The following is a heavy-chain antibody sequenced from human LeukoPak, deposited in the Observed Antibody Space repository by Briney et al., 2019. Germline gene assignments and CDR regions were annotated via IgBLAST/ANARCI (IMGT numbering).Heavy chain of an antibody. CDR1: GYNFTSYG. D-gene: IGHD3-10*01. Sequence: ASVKVSCKASGYNFTSYGISWVRQAPGQGLEWVGWISAYNGNTNYAQKLQGRVTMTTDTSTSTAYMELRSLRSDDTAVYYCARPMVRGKVPTYYYYYGMDLWGQGTTVTVSS. CDR2: ISAYNGNT. CDR3: ARPMVRGKVPTYYYYYGMDL. V-gene: IGHV1-18*01. J-gene: IGHJ6*02.